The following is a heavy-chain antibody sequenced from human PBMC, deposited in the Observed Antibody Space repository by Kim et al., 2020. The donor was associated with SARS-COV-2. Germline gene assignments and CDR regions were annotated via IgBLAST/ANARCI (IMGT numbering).Heavy chain of an antibody. CDR2: TIPWLAIT. D-gene: IGHD2-15*01. Sequence: SVKVSCKVSGATFSNRAITWVRQAPGKGLEWMGWTIPWLAITTYEERFQDRVTITADKSTSTVYMEMSSLRGEDTAVYYCATLVTLGPDIAEIATTVSEGYMDVWGKGTTVTVSS. V-gene: IGHV1-69*10. CDR1: GATFSNRA. CDR3: ATLVTLGPDIAEIATTVSEGYMDV. J-gene: IGHJ6*03.